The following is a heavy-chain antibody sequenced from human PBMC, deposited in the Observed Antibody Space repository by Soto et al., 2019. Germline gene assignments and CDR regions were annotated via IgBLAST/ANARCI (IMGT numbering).Heavy chain of an antibody. D-gene: IGHD3-22*01. J-gene: IGHJ4*02. Sequence: QVQLVQSGAEVKKPGSSVKVSCKASGGTFSSYAISWVRQAPGQGLEWMGGIIPIFGTANYAQKFQGRVTITADESTSTAYMELSSLRSEDTAVYYCASSTYYYDSSGYYSPLDYRGQGTLVTVSS. CDR3: ASSTYYYDSSGYYSPLDY. V-gene: IGHV1-69*01. CDR2: IIPIFGTA. CDR1: GGTFSSYA.